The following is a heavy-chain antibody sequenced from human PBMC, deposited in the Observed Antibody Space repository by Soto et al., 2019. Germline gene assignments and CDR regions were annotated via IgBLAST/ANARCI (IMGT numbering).Heavy chain of an antibody. CDR1: GFTFSNAW. CDR2: IKSKTDGGTT. Sequence: GGSLRLSCAASGFTFSNAWMSWVRQAPGKGLEWVGRIKSKTDGGTTDYAAPVKGRFTISRDDSKNTLYLQMNSLKTEDTAVYYCTTGRDYGALWDAFDIWGQGTMVTVSS. CDR3: TTGRDYGALWDAFDI. V-gene: IGHV3-15*01. J-gene: IGHJ3*02. D-gene: IGHD4-17*01.